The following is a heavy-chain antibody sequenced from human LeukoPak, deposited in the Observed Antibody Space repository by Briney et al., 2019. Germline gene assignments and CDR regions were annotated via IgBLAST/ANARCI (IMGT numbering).Heavy chain of an antibody. CDR3: ARDIYSSSSNWFDP. V-gene: IGHV4-34*01. Sequence: PSETLSLTCAVYGGSFSGYYWSWIRQPPGKGLEWIGEINHSGSTNYNPSLKSRVTISVDTSKNQFSLKLSSVTAEDTAVYYCARDIYSSSSNWFDPWGQGTLVTVSS. CDR2: INHSGST. D-gene: IGHD6-13*01. CDR1: GGSFSGYY. J-gene: IGHJ5*02.